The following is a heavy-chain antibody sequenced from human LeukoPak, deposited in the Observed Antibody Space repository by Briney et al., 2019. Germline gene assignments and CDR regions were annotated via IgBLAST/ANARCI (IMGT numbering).Heavy chain of an antibody. J-gene: IGHJ4*02. D-gene: IGHD2-15*01. Sequence: PGGSLRLSCAASGFTFSSYSMNWVRQAPGKGLEWVSNISGSGRGGATYYADSVKGRFTISRDNSKNTLYLQMNSLRAEDTAVYYCAKSGLNRFDYWGQGTLVTVSS. V-gene: IGHV3-23*01. CDR2: ISGSGRGGAT. CDR1: GFTFSSYS. CDR3: AKSGLNRFDY.